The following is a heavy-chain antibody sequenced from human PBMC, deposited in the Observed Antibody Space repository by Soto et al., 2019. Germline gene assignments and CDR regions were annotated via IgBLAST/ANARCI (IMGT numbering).Heavy chain of an antibody. CDR3: AKTITMRAADNY. J-gene: IGHJ4*02. V-gene: IGHV3-30*18. CDR2: LSYDGSNK. Sequence: QVQLVESGGGVVQPGRSLRLSCAASGFTFSSYGMHWVRQAPGKGLEWVAVLSYDGSNKYYADSVKSRFTISRDNSKNTLYLQMNSLRAEDTAVYYCAKTITMRAADNYWGQGTLVTVSS. CDR1: GFTFSSYG. D-gene: IGHD3-22*01.